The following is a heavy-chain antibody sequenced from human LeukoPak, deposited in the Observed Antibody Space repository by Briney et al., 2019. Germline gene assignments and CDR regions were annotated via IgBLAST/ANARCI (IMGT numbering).Heavy chain of an antibody. V-gene: IGHV4-59*12. CDR2: IYDSGST. CDR1: GGSIGSYY. J-gene: IGHJ4*02. CDR3: ARGLNDSWTGENY. D-gene: IGHD3-3*01. Sequence: SETLSLTCTVSGGSIGSYYWSWIRQPPGKGLEWIGYIYDSGSTNYNPSLKSRVTISLDTSKSQFSLKVRYVTAADTAVYYCARGLNDSWTGENYWGQGTLVTVSS.